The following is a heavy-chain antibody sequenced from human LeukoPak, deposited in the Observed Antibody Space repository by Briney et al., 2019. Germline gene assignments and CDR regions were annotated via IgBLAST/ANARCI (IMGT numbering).Heavy chain of an antibody. J-gene: IGHJ4*02. Sequence: GGSLRLSCAASGFTFSDHYIDWVRQAPGKGLEWVGRSKNKANNYITQYAAFVQGRFTISRDNSKNSLYLQINSLKTEDTAVYYCARDSSGQGDYWGQETLVTVSS. CDR3: ARDSSGQGDY. CDR2: SKNKANNYIT. D-gene: IGHD3-22*01. CDR1: GFTFSDHY. V-gene: IGHV3-72*01.